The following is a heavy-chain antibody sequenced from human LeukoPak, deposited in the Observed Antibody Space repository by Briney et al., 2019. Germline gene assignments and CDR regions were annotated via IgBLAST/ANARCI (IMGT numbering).Heavy chain of an antibody. Sequence: GASVKVSCKASGYTFTSYDINWVRQATGQGLEWMGWMNPNSGNTGYAQKFQGRVTMTRNTSISTAYMELSSLRSEDAAVYYCARGGAGCSSTSCYVIWFDPWGQGTLVTVSS. V-gene: IGHV1-8*01. D-gene: IGHD2-2*01. CDR2: MNPNSGNT. CDR1: GYTFTSYD. J-gene: IGHJ5*02. CDR3: ARGGAGCSSTSCYVIWFDP.